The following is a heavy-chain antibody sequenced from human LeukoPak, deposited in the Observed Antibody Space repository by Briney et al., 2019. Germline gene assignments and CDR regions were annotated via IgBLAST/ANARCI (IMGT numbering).Heavy chain of an antibody. V-gene: IGHV3-30*02. CDR3: ASGTGWEPWAFDI. J-gene: IGHJ3*02. CDR2: TRYDGSEQ. D-gene: IGHD1-26*01. Sequence: GGSLRLSCAVSGFTFSSYGMHWVRQAPGKGLEWAAFTRYDGSEQYYADSVEGRFTISRDNAKNTLYLQMNSLRAEDTAVYYCASGTGWEPWAFDIWGQGTMVTVSS. CDR1: GFTFSSYG.